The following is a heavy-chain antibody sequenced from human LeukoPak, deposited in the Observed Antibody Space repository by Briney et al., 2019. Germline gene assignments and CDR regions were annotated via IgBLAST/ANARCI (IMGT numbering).Heavy chain of an antibody. Sequence: SETLSLTCAVSGGSISSSNWWSWVRQPPGKGLEWIGEIYHSGSTNYNPSLKSRVTISVDKSKNQFSLKLSSVTAADTAVYYCARDRSYYDILTGYYNKDYFDSWGQGTLVTVSS. CDR3: ARDRSYYDILTGYYNKDYFDS. V-gene: IGHV4-4*02. D-gene: IGHD3-9*01. CDR1: GGSISSSNW. CDR2: IYHSGST. J-gene: IGHJ4*02.